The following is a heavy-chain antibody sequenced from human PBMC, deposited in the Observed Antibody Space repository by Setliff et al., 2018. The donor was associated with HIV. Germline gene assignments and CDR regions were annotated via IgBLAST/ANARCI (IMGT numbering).Heavy chain of an antibody. J-gene: IGHJ4*02. CDR3: AKDPPTLQWAFDY. CDR2: ISNSGGST. Sequence: GGSLRLSCVGSGFTFRDFAMHWVRQAPGKGLEWVSSISNSGGSTYYVESVKGRFTISRDNSKNTVHLQMNSLRAEDTAVYYCAKDPPTLQWAFDYWGQGTLVTVSS. CDR1: GFTFRDFA. V-gene: IGHV3-23*01. D-gene: IGHD2-8*01.